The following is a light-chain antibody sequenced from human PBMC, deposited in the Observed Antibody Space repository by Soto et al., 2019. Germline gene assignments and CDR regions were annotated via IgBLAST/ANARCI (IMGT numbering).Light chain of an antibody. CDR2: GAS. J-gene: IGKJ1*01. V-gene: IGKV3-15*01. Sequence: ETVMTQSPATLSVSPGERATLSCRASQTINNNLAWYQQKPGQAPRLLIYGASRRATGVPARFSGSGSGTDFTLTISRLQSEDFAVYYCQHYNHAPRFGQGTKVDVK. CDR1: QTINNN. CDR3: QHYNHAPR.